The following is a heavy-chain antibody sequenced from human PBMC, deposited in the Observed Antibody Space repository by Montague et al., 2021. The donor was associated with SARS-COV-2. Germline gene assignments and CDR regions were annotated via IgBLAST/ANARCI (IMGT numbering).Heavy chain of an antibody. CDR2: INNSGST. V-gene: IGHV4-34*01. Sequence: SETLSLTCAVYGGSFSGHYWGWIRQPPGKGLECIGEINNSGSTNYNPSLKSRVTISVDTSKNQFSLKLHSVTAADTAVYYCARGRIEVSMIVVVLTGASYYMDVWGKGTTVTVSS. J-gene: IGHJ6*03. CDR1: GGSFSGHY. CDR3: ARGRIEVSMIVVVLTGASYYMDV. D-gene: IGHD3-22*01.